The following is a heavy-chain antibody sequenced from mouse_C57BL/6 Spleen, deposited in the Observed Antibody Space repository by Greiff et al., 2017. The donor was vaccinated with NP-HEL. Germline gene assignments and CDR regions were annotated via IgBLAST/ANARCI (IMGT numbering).Heavy chain of an antibody. CDR2: IWSGGST. Sequence: VQLQQSGPGLVQPSQSLSITCTVSGFSLTSYGVHWVRPSPGKGLEWLGVIWSGGSTDYNAAFISRLSISKDNSKSQVFFKMNSLQADDTAIYYCARTLYDSAWFAYWGQGTLVTVSA. CDR1: GFSLTSYG. CDR3: ARTLYDSAWFAY. V-gene: IGHV2-2*01. J-gene: IGHJ3*01. D-gene: IGHD2-3*01.